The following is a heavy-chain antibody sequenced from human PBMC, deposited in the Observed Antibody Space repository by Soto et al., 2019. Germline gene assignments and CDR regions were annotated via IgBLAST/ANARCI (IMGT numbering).Heavy chain of an antibody. CDR3: ARSIAVAGHGY. Sequence: SETLSLTCTVSGGSISSSSYYWGWIRQPPGKGLEWIGSIYYSGSTYYNPSLKSRVTISVDTSKNQFSLKLSSVTAADTAVYYCARSIAVAGHGYWGQGTLVTVSS. J-gene: IGHJ4*02. V-gene: IGHV4-39*01. D-gene: IGHD6-19*01. CDR2: IYYSGST. CDR1: GGSISSSSYY.